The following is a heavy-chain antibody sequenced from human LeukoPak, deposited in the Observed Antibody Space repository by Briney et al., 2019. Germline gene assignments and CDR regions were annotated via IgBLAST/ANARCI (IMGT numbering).Heavy chain of an antibody. V-gene: IGHV1-2*06. CDR1: GYTFTGYY. J-gene: IGHJ4*02. CDR3: ARGGVYDYVWGSYRIDY. CDR2: INPNSGGT. D-gene: IGHD3-16*02. Sequence: ASVKVSCKASGYTFTGYYMHWVRQAPGQGLEWMGRINPNSGGTNYAQKFQGRVTMTRDTSISKAYMELSRLRSDDTAVYYCARGGVYDYVWGSYRIDYWGQGTLVTVSS.